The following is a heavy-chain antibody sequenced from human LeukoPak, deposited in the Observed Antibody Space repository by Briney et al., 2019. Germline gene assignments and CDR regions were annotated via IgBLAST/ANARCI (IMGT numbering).Heavy chain of an antibody. CDR1: GYTFTSYD. Sequence: GASVKVSCKASGYTFTSYDINWVRQATGQGLERMGWMNPNSGNTGYAQKFQDRVTMTRNTSIGTAYMELSSLGSEDTAMYYCARGFRSDSSGRKFDCWGQGTLVTVSS. CDR3: ARGFRSDSSGRKFDC. V-gene: IGHV1-8*01. D-gene: IGHD3-22*01. CDR2: MNPNSGNT. J-gene: IGHJ4*02.